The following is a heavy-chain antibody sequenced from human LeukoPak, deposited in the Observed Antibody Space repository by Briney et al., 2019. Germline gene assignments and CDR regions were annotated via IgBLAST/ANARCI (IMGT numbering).Heavy chain of an antibody. J-gene: IGHJ4*02. CDR1: GGSISSGDYY. CDR3: ARITWSGYFYYLDY. Sequence: SETLSPTRTVAGGSISSGDYYWSWIRQPPVKGLEWIGYIYYSGSTYYNPSLKSRVTISADTSKNQFSLRLSSVTAAETAVYYCARITWSGYFYYLDYWGQGTLVTVSS. CDR2: IYYSGST. D-gene: IGHD3-3*01. V-gene: IGHV4-30-4*08.